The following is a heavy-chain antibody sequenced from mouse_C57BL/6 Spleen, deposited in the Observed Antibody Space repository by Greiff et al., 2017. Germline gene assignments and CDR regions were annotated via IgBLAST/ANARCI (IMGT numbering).Heavy chain of an antibody. CDR1: GFTFSDYY. CDR2: ISNGGGST. V-gene: IGHV5-12*01. Sequence: EVMLVESGGGLVQPGGSLKLSCAASGFTFSDYYMYWVRQTPEKRLERVAYISNGGGSTYYPDTVKGRFTISRDNAKNTLYLQMSRLKSEDTAMYYCARPDVWGTGTTVTVSS. CDR3: ARPDV. J-gene: IGHJ1*03.